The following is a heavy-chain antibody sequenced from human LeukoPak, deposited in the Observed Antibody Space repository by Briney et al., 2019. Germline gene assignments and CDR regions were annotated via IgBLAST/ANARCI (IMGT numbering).Heavy chain of an antibody. D-gene: IGHD1-26*01. Sequence: GGSLRLSCTASGFTVSGDCMTWVRQAPGEGLEWVSSIFSDDNTYYADSVKGRFTISRDNLKNTLYLQMNSLRDEDSAVYYCAAGGDLDHWGQGTLVTVSS. CDR2: IFSDDNT. CDR3: AAGGDLDH. J-gene: IGHJ4*02. CDR1: GFTVSGDC. V-gene: IGHV3-66*02.